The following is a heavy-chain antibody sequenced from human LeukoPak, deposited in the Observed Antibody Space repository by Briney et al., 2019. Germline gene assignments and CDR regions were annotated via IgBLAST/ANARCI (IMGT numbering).Heavy chain of an antibody. CDR2: VSSSSTYI. CDR1: GFTFSNYK. J-gene: IGHJ3*02. D-gene: IGHD2-15*01. Sequence: TAGGSLRLSCAASGFTFSNYKLDWVRQAPGKGPEWVASVSSSSTYIYYADSVKGRFTISRDNARNSLYLQMNSLRAEGTAVYYCARDQDVVVVAALDGSAFDIWGQGTMVTVSS. V-gene: IGHV3-21*01. CDR3: ARDQDVVVVAALDGSAFDI.